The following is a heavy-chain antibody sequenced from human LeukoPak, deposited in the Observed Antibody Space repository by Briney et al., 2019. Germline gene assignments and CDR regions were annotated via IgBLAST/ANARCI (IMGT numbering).Heavy chain of an antibody. CDR3: ARGYGDHVGPFYFQH. CDR1: GFTVSTIY. D-gene: IGHD4-17*01. J-gene: IGHJ1*01. V-gene: IGHV3-66*01. Sequence: PGGSLRLSCAASGFTVSTIYMTWVRQAPGKGLEWVSIIYNGGNTYYADSVKGRFTISRDNSKNTLYLQMNSLRVEDTAVYYCARGYGDHVGPFYFQHWGQGTLVTVSS. CDR2: IYNGGNT.